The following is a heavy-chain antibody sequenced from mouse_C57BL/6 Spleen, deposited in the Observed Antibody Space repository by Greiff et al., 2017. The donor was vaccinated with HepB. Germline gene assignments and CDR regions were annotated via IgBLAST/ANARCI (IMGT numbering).Heavy chain of an antibody. Sequence: QVQLQQPGAELVKPGASVKMSCKASGYTFTSYWITWVKQRPGQGLEWIGDIYPGSGSTNYNEKFKGKATLTADKSSSTAYMQLSSLTSEDSAVYFCARKRLGSSWWYFDVWGTGTTVTVSS. CDR1: GYTFTSYW. CDR3: ARKRLGSSWWYFDV. D-gene: IGHD1-1*01. CDR2: IYPGSGST. V-gene: IGHV1-55*01. J-gene: IGHJ1*03.